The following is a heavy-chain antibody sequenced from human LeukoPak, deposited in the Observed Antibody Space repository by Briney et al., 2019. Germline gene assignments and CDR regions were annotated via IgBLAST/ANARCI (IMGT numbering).Heavy chain of an antibody. V-gene: IGHV3-33*06. J-gene: IGHJ4*02. D-gene: IGHD1-26*01. Sequence: GGSLRLSCAASGFTFSSYGMHWVRQAPGKGLEWVAVIWYDGSNKYYADSVKGRFTISRDNSKNTLYLQMNSLRAEDTAVYYCAKDRKWEPIFDYWGQGTLVTVSS. CDR3: AKDRKWEPIFDY. CDR2: IWYDGSNK. CDR1: GFTFSSYG.